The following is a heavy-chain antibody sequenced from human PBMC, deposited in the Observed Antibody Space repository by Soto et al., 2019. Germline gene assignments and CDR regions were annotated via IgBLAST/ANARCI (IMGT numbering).Heavy chain of an antibody. CDR3: AREVEGSYSPADF. CDR1: GYTFTDHG. CDR2: VSSYNGNT. D-gene: IGHD3-10*01. Sequence: QVQLVQSGPEVKKPGVSVTVSCKTSGYTFTDHGIDWVRQAPGQGLEWVGWVSSYNGNTNYAYNLKDRVIMTTDASTSTAYMELRGLRSDDTAVYYCAREVEGSYSPADFWGQGTPVTVSS. V-gene: IGHV1-18*01. J-gene: IGHJ4*02.